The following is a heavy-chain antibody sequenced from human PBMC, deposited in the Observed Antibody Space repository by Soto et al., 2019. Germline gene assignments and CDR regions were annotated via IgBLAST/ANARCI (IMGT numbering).Heavy chain of an antibody. CDR3: ARGVAARRPIDY. Sequence: QVQLVQSGAEVKKPGASVKVSCKASGYTFTGYYMHWVRQAPGQGLEWMGWINPNSGGTNYPQKFQDRVTMTRDTSISTAYMELSRLRSDDSAVYYCARGVAARRPIDYWGQGTLVTVS. CDR1: GYTFTGYY. CDR2: INPNSGGT. J-gene: IGHJ4*02. D-gene: IGHD6-6*01. V-gene: IGHV1-2*02.